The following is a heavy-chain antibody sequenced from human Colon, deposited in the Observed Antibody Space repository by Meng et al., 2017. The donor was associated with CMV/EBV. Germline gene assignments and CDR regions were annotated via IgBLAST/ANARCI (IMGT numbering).Heavy chain of an antibody. CDR1: EYAGVSFA. J-gene: IGHJ4*02. D-gene: IGHD3-10*01. V-gene: IGHV7-4-1*02. CDR2: IRTNTGNP. CDR3: AKGYYESGSYYNFDY. Sequence: SEYAGVSFAVHWMQQGRQAGVEWMEWIRTNTGNPGCAEYFKERYGFASDTSVSTATLQINGLKTEDTGVYYCAKGYYESGSYYNFDYWGQGTLVTVSS.